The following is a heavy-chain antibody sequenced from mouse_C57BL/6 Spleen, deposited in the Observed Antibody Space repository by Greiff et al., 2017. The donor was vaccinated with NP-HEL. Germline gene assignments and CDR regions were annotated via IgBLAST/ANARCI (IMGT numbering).Heavy chain of an antibody. CDR2: ISYDGSN. J-gene: IGHJ2*01. Sequence: EVQLQQSGPGLVKPSQSLSLTCSVPGYSITSGYYWNWIRQFPGNKLEWMGYISYDGSNNYNPSLKNRISITRDTSKNQFFLKLNSVTTEDTATYYCATYYDGFDYWGQGTTLTVSS. D-gene: IGHD1-1*01. CDR3: ATYYDGFDY. V-gene: IGHV3-6*01. CDR1: GYSITSGYY.